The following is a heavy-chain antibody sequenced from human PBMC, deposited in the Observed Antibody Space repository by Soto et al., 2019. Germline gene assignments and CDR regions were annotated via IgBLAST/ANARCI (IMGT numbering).Heavy chain of an antibody. CDR3: ARRGDIVVVPAAYNWFDP. Sequence: ASVKVSCKASGYTFTSYDINWVRQATGEGLEWMGWMNPNSGNTGYAQKFQGRVTMTRNTSISTAYMELSSLRSEDTAVYYCARRGDIVVVPAAYNWFDPWGQGTLVTVSS. D-gene: IGHD2-2*01. J-gene: IGHJ5*02. CDR2: MNPNSGNT. V-gene: IGHV1-8*01. CDR1: GYTFTSYD.